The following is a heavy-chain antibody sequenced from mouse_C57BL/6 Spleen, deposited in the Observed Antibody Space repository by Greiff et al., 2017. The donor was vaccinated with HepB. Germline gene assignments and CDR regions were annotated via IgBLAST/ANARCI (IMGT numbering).Heavy chain of an antibody. D-gene: IGHD1-1*01. CDR2: ISYDGSN. Sequence: ESGPGLVKPSQSLSLTCSVTGYSITSGYYWNWIRQFPGNKLEWMGYISYDGSNNYNPSLKNRISITRDTSKNQFFLKLNSVTTEDTATYYCAREGYYYGSRYAMDYWGQGTSVTVSS. CDR3: AREGYYYGSRYAMDY. CDR1: GYSITSGYY. V-gene: IGHV3-6*01. J-gene: IGHJ4*01.